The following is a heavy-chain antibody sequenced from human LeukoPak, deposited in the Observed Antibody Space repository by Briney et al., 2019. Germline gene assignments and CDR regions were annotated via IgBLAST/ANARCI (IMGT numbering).Heavy chain of an antibody. V-gene: IGHV3-23*01. CDR2: ISGSGGST. Sequence: TGGSLRLSCAASGFTFSSYAMSWVRQAPGKGLEWVSAISGSGGSTYYADSVKGRFTISRDNSKNTLYLQMNSLRAEDTAVYYCAKGRQQLVFWYFDYWGQGTLVTVSS. J-gene: IGHJ4*02. CDR1: GFTFSSYA. D-gene: IGHD6-13*01. CDR3: AKGRQQLVFWYFDY.